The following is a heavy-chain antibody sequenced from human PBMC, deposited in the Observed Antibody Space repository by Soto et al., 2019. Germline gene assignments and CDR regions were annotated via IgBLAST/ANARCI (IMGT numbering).Heavy chain of an antibody. V-gene: IGHV3-23*01. CDR3: ANVSRYDDSSVDLY. CDR1: GFSFSTYG. CDR2: ISRSGGST. J-gene: IGHJ4*02. D-gene: IGHD3-22*01. Sequence: EVQLLESGGGLVQPGGSLRLSCAASGFSFSTYGMSWVRQAPGKGLEWVSGISRSGGSTYYADSVRGRFTISRDDSKNTLYLHMNSLRAEDPALYFFANVSRYDDSSVDLYWGQGTLVTVSS.